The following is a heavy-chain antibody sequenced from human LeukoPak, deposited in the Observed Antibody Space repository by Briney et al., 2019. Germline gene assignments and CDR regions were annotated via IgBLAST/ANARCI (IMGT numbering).Heavy chain of an antibody. D-gene: IGHD5-18*01. V-gene: IGHV3-23*01. CDR2: IYSGGNT. CDR1: GFTFSSYA. J-gene: IGHJ5*02. Sequence: PGGSLRLSCAASGFTFSSYAMSWVRQAPGKGLEWVSIIYSGGNTYYADSVKGRFTISRDNSKNTLYLQMNSLRAEDTAVYYCARDSEYIYGLTWGQGTLVTVSS. CDR3: ARDSEYIYGLT.